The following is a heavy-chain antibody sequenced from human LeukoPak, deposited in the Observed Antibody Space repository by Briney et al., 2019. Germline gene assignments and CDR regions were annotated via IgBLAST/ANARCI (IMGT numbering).Heavy chain of an antibody. CDR2: IYSGGNT. CDR1: GFTVSSNS. D-gene: IGHD2-15*01. V-gene: IGHV3-53*01. J-gene: IGHJ4*02. Sequence: GGSLRLSCTVSGFTVSSNSWSWVRQAPGKGLEWVSFIYSGGNTHYSDSVKGRFTLSRDNSKNTLYPQMNSLRAEDTAIYYCARRAGEYSHPYDYWGQGTLVTVSS. CDR3: ARRAGEYSHPYDY.